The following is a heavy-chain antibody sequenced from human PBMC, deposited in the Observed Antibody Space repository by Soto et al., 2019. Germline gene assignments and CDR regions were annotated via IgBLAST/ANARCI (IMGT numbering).Heavy chain of an antibody. CDR3: ARYYYYGSGAFDP. CDR2: IYHSGST. V-gene: IGHV4-30-2*01. Sequence: QLQLQESGSGLVKPSQTLSLTCAVSGGSISSGGYSWSWIRQPPGKGLEWIGYIYHSGSTYYNPSLKSRVTISVDRSKNQFSLKLSSLTAADTALYYCARYYYYGSGAFDPWGQGTLVTVSS. CDR1: GGSISSGGYS. J-gene: IGHJ5*02. D-gene: IGHD3-10*01.